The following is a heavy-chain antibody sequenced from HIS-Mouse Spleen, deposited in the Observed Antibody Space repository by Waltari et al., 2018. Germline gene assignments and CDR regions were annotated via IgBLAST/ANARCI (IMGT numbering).Heavy chain of an antibody. Sequence: QLQLQESGPGLVKPSETLSLTCTVPGGPISSSSYSWGWIRQPPGKGLEWIGSIYYSGSTYYNPSLKSRVTISVDTSKNQFSLKLSSVTAADTAVYYCAREIPYSSSWYDWYFDLWGCGTLVTVSS. J-gene: IGHJ2*01. V-gene: IGHV4-39*07. CDR1: GGPISSSSYS. CDR3: AREIPYSSSWYDWYFDL. CDR2: IYYSGST. D-gene: IGHD6-13*01.